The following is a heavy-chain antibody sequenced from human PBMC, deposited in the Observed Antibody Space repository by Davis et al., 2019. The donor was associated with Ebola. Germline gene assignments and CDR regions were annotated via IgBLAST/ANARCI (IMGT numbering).Heavy chain of an antibody. D-gene: IGHD3-16*02. CDR3: AKVDDYVWGSYRSQYFDY. V-gene: IGHV3-48*01. J-gene: IGHJ4*02. CDR2: ISSSSSTI. Sequence: GESLKISCAASGFTFSSYSMNWVRQAPGKGLEWVSYISSSSSTIYYADSVKGRFTISRDNSKNTLYLQMNSLRAEDTAVYYCAKVDDYVWGSYRSQYFDYWGQGTLVTVSS. CDR1: GFTFSSYS.